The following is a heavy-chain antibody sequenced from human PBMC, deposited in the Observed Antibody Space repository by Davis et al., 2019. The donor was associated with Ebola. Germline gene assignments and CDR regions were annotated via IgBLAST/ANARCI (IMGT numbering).Heavy chain of an antibody. Sequence: PSETLSLTCTVSGGSISSSSYYWGWIRQPPGKGLEWIGSIYYSGSTYYNPSLKSRVTISVDTSKNQFSLKLSSVTAADTAVYYCASQEPYYYYGMDVWGQGTTVTVSS. CDR3: ASQEPYYYYGMDV. V-gene: IGHV4-39*01. D-gene: IGHD1-14*01. CDR1: GGSISSSSYY. J-gene: IGHJ6*02. CDR2: IYYSGST.